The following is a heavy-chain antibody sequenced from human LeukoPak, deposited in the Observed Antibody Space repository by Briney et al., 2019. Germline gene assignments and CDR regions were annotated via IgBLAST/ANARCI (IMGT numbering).Heavy chain of an antibody. CDR1: GFTFNNYE. Sequence: GGSLRLSCAASGFTFNNYEMNWVRQAPGKGLEWVLYISSSGSTIHYADSVKGRFTISRDNAKNSLYLQMNGLRVEDTAVYYCARGGTCSTTSCRGQNWFDPWGQGTLVTVSS. CDR3: ARGGTCSTTSCRGQNWFDP. J-gene: IGHJ5*02. CDR2: ISSSGSTI. D-gene: IGHD2-2*01. V-gene: IGHV3-48*03.